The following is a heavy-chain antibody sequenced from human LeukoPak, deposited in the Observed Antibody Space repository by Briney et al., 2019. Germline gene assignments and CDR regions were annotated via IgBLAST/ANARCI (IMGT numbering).Heavy chain of an antibody. D-gene: IGHD4-17*01. CDR3: ARGIESYGDYGY. Sequence: SETLSLTCTVSGGSISRYYWSWIRQPPGKGLEWVAYMYNSGSTNYNPSLTSRVTISIDTSKNQFSLKLSSLTAADTAIYYCARGIESYGDYGYWGQGILVTVSS. J-gene: IGHJ4*02. V-gene: IGHV4-59*01. CDR2: MYNSGST. CDR1: GGSISRYY.